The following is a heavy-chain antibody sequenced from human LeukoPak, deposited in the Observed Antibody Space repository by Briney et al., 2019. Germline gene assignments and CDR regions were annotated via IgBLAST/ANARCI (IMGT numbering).Heavy chain of an antibody. D-gene: IGHD2-8*01. J-gene: IGHJ4*02. CDR1: GGSFSGYY. CDR2: IYYSGST. V-gene: IGHV4-31*11. Sequence: SETLSLTCAVYGGSFSGYYWSWIRQHPGKGLEWIGYIYYSGSTYYNPSLKSRVTISVDTSKNQFSLKLSSVTAADTAVYYCARDRGGMVYAIWGQGTLVTVSS. CDR3: ARDRGGMVYAI.